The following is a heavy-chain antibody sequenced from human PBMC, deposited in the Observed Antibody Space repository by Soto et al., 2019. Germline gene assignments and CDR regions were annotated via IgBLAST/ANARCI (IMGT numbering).Heavy chain of an antibody. CDR3: ARETPTSTIFGLVDKNPNWFDP. Sequence: SQTLSLTCAMSVDSVSSNSAAWNWISQSPSRGLEWLGRTYYRSKWYNDYAVSVKSRITINPDTSKNQFSLQLNSVTPEDTAVYYCARETPTSTIFGLVDKNPNWFDPWGQGTLVTVSS. CDR1: VDSVSSNSAA. D-gene: IGHD3-3*01. J-gene: IGHJ5*02. CDR2: TYYRSKWYN. V-gene: IGHV6-1*01.